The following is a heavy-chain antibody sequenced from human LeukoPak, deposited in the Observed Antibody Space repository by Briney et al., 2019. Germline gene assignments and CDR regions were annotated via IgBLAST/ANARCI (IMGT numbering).Heavy chain of an antibody. D-gene: IGHD3-10*01. CDR2: INHSGST. Sequence: SETLSLTCAVYGGSFSGYYWSWIRQPPGKGLEWIGEINHSGSTNYNPSLKSRVTISVDTSKNQFSLKLSSVTAADTAVYYCARRMFRARYYYGSGSYYNWGQGTLVTVSS. CDR1: GGSFSGYY. V-gene: IGHV4-34*01. J-gene: IGHJ4*02. CDR3: ARRMFRARYYYGSGSYYN.